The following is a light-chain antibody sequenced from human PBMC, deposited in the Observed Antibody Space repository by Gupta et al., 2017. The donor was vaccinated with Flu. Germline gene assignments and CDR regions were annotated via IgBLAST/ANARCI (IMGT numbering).Light chain of an antibody. J-gene: IGLJ3*02. V-gene: IGLV5-37*01. CDR1: NNMNVGHYN. CDR3: MIWPNNAWV. Sequence: QPVLTQPPSSSASRGDSARLTCTLPNNMNVGHYNIWWYQQKPGSPPRFPLCPHSDSDDVQGSGVPSRFSGSKDTSANSGILFISGLQTEDEDVYYCMIWPNNAWVFGGGTRLTVL. CDR2: PHSDSDD.